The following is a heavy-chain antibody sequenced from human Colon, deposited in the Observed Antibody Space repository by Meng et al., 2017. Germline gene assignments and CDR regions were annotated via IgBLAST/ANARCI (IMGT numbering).Heavy chain of an antibody. Sequence: SVKVSCKASGGTFSNNVTNWVRQAPGQGLEWMGRFIPILNRADTAQKFHGRLTFSVDTSTNTAYMEVTSLTSEDTAVYYCASTTLTTGGLDNWGQGTLVTVSS. CDR1: GGTFSNNV. J-gene: IGHJ4*02. V-gene: IGHV1-69*04. D-gene: IGHD4-11*01. CDR2: FIPILNRA. CDR3: ASTTLTTGGLDN.